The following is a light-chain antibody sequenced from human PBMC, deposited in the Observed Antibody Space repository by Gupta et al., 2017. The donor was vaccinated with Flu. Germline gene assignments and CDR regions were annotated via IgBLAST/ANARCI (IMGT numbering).Light chain of an antibody. J-gene: IGKJ4*01. CDR2: WAS. Sequence: DIVMTQSPDSLAVSLGERATINCKSSQSVLYSSNNKNYLAWYQQKPGQPPKLLIYWASTRESGVPDRFSGSGYGTDFTLTISSLQAEDVAVYYCQQYYSTLTFGGGTKGEIK. CDR3: QQYYSTLT. CDR1: QSVLYSSNNKNY. V-gene: IGKV4-1*01.